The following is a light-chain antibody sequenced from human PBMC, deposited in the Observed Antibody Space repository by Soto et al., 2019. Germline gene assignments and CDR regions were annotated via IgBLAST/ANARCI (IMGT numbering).Light chain of an antibody. CDR1: QSVLYSDASTY. CDR3: MQGTHWPPYT. J-gene: IGKJ2*01. Sequence: DVVMTQSPLSLPVTLGQPASISCRSSQSVLYSDASTYLNWFQQRTGQSPRRLIYKVSNRDSGVPVRFSGSGSGTDFTLKISVVEAEDVGVYYCMQGTHWPPYTFGQGTKLEIK. V-gene: IGKV2-30*01. CDR2: KVS.